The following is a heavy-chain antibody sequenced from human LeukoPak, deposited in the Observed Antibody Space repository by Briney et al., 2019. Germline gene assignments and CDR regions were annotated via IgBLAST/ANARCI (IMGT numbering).Heavy chain of an antibody. D-gene: IGHD2-2*01. V-gene: IGHV1-69*05. CDR1: GGTFSSYA. Sequence: SVKVSCKASGGTFSSYAISWVRQAPGQGLEWMGGNIPIFGTANYAQKLQGRVTMTTDTSTSTAYMELRSLRSDDTAVYYCARDDYCSSTSCYHPFDYWGQGTLVTVSS. J-gene: IGHJ4*02. CDR3: ARDDYCSSTSCYHPFDY. CDR2: NIPIFGTA.